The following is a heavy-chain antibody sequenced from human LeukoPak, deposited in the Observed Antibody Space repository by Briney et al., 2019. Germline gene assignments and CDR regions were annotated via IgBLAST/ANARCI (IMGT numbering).Heavy chain of an antibody. J-gene: IGHJ4*02. Sequence: GGSLRLSCAASGFTFSSYEMNWVRQAPGKGLEWVSYISSSGNTIYYADSVKGRFTISRDNAKNSLYLQMNSLRAEDTAVYYCAREKVTYSFFDYWGQGTLVAVSS. CDR1: GFTFSSYE. CDR2: ISSSGNTI. V-gene: IGHV3-48*03. CDR3: AREKVTYSFFDY. D-gene: IGHD4-11*01.